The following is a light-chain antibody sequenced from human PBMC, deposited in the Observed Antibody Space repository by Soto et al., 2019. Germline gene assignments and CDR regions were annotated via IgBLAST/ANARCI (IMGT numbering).Light chain of an antibody. J-gene: IGKJ1*01. Sequence: DIKTTELPWNPPASVGDRVTITSRASQTISSWLAWYQQKPGKAPNLLIYDASTLERGVPSRFSGSGSGTKFTLTISSLQPDDFATYYCQLYEIFSGTFGPGAKVDSK. CDR1: QTISSW. CDR2: DAS. V-gene: IGKV1-5*01. CDR3: QLYEIFSGT.